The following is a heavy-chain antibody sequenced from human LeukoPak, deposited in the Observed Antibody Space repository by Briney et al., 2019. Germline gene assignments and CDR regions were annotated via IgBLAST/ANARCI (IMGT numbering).Heavy chain of an antibody. J-gene: IGHJ5*02. V-gene: IGHV3-21*06. Sequence: GGSLRLSCAASGFTFSSYNMIWVRQAPGKGLEWVSSISSSATYIYYTDSLKGRFTISTHNAKNSLYLQMNSLRAEYTAVYYCAKAILDSSFDPSGEGTLVSASS. CDR1: GFTFSSYN. CDR3: AKAILDSSFDP. CDR2: ISSSATYI.